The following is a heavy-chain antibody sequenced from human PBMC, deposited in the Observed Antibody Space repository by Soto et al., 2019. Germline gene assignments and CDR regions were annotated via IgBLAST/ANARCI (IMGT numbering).Heavy chain of an antibody. CDR3: ARDRYYGSGSSADEYYDYGMDV. V-gene: IGHV4-4*07. D-gene: IGHD3-10*01. Sequence: SETLSLTCTVSGGSISSYYWSWIRQPAGQGLEWIGRIYTSGSTNYNPSLKSRVTMSVDTTKNQFSLKLSSVTAADTAVYYCARDRYYGSGSSADEYYDYGMDVWGQGTTVTVSS. CDR1: GGSISSYY. CDR2: IYTSGST. J-gene: IGHJ6*02.